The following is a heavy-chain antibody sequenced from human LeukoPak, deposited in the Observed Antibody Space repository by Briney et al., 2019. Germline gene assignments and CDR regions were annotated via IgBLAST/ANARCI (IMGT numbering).Heavy chain of an antibody. CDR3: ARRDSGSYSYFDY. CDR1: GGSISSYY. D-gene: IGHD1-26*01. V-gene: IGHV4-4*08. J-gene: IGHJ4*02. Sequence: SETLSLTCTVSGGSISSYYWSWIRQPPGKVLEWIGYFYTSGYTIYNPSLKSRVTISLDTSKNQFSLTLSSVTAADTAVYYCARRDSGSYSYFDYWGQGTLVTVSS. CDR2: FYTSGYT.